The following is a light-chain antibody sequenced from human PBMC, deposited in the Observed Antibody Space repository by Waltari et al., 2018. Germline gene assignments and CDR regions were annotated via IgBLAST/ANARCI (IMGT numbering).Light chain of an antibody. Sequence: EVVLTQSPGTLSSSSGERATLSHSASQSVSRCRLDWYQQKPGQATRLLMYDASRMASGIPYRFSGSGTGTDFTLTVSRVEPEDSAVYYCQQYGSSVMYTFGQGTKLEIQ. CDR3: QQYGSSVMYT. CDR1: QSVSRCR. V-gene: IGKV3-20*01. CDR2: DAS. J-gene: IGKJ2*01.